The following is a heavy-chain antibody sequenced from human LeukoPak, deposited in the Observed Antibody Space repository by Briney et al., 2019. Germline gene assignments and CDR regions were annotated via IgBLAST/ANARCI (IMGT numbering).Heavy chain of an antibody. D-gene: IGHD4-17*01. CDR3: TTDPGDYEIY. J-gene: IGHJ4*02. V-gene: IGHV3-15*01. Sequence: PGGSLRLSCAASGLTFRNAWMSWVRQAPGKGLEWVGRIKSETDGGTTDYAAPVKGRFTISRDDSKNMLYLQMNSLKTEDTAVYYCTTDPGDYEIYWGQGTLVTVSS. CDR2: IKSETDGGTT. CDR1: GLTFRNAW.